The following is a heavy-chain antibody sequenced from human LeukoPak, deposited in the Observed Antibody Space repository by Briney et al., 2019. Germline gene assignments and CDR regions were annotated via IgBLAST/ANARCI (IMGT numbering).Heavy chain of an antibody. CDR3: ARYSQKPSTIGSSDSRLDY. J-gene: IGHJ4*02. Sequence: GGSLRLSCATSGFSFSAYGMHWVRQAPGKGLEWVAYIWYDASNKDYASSVKGRFTISRDSSKSTVYLQMNSLRPEDTAVYYCARYSQKPSTIGSSDSRLDYWGQGTLVTVSS. V-gene: IGHV3-30*02. CDR2: IWYDASNK. CDR1: GFSFSAYG. D-gene: IGHD3-10*01.